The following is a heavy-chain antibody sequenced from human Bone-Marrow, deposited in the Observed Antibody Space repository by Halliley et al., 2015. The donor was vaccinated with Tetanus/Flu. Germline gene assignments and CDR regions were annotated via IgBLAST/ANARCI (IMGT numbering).Heavy chain of an antibody. D-gene: IGHD3-22*01. J-gene: IGHJ3*02. Sequence: GLVKPSETLSLTCTVSGGSISSSSYYWGWIRQPPGKGLEWIGSIYYSGNTYWNPSLKSRVTISVDTSKNQFSLKVTSVTAADTAVYYCARHTGFHYDDNGYSSHDAFEIWGQGTMVTVSS. CDR3: ARHTGFHYDDNGYSSHDAFEI. CDR2: IYYSGNT. CDR1: GGSISSSSYY. V-gene: IGHV4-39*01.